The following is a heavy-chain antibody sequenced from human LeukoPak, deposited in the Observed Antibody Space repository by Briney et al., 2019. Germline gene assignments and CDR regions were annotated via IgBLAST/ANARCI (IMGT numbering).Heavy chain of an antibody. V-gene: IGHV3-53*01. CDR1: GFTVSSNY. CDR2: IYSGGST. D-gene: IGHD3-16*02. CDR3: ARVSLRLGKLSPPFDY. J-gene: IGHJ4*02. Sequence: PGGSLRLSCAASGFTVSSNYMSWVRQAPGKGLEWVSVIYSGGSTYYADSVKGRFTISRDNSKNTLYLQMNSLRAEDTAVYYCARVSLRLGKLSPPFDYWGQGTLVTVSS.